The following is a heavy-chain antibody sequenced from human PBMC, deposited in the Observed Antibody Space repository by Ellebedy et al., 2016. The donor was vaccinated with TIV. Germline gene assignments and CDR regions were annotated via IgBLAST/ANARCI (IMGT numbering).Heavy chain of an antibody. CDR3: ARFVRATKAFDI. J-gene: IGHJ3*02. Sequence: MPSETLSLTCTISGGSISSSSYYWGWIRLPPGKGLEWIGNTYYSVSTYYNPSLQSRVTISVDTSKNQFSLRLNSVTAADTAVYYCARFVRATKAFDIWGQGTMVTVSS. D-gene: IGHD5-12*01. V-gene: IGHV4-39*07. CDR2: TYYSVST. CDR1: GGSISSSSYY.